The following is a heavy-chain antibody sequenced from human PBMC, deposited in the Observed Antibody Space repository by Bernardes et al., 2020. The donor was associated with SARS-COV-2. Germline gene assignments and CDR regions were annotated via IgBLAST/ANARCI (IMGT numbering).Heavy chain of an antibody. Sequence: SGPTLVKPTQTLTLTCTLSGLSLSTGAVAVGWIRQPPGKALEWLALIHWNDDKRYNPSLKSRLTITRDASKDQVVLTMTNMDPVDTGTYFCAHLPLYYFDYWGRGTLVTVSS. CDR2: IHWNDDK. D-gene: IGHD3-16*01. J-gene: IGHJ4*02. V-gene: IGHV2-5*01. CDR3: AHLPLYYFDY. CDR1: GLSLSTGAVA.